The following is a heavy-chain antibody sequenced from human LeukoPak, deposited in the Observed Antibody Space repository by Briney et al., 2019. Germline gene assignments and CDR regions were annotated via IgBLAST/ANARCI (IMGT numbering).Heavy chain of an antibody. CDR1: GFTFSSYE. CDR2: ISSSGETI. Sequence: PGGSLRLSCAASGFTFSSYEMNWVRQAPGKGLEWVSYISSSGETIYYADSVKGRFTISRDNAKNSLYLQMNSLRAEDTAVYYCAELGITMIGGVWGKGTTVTISS. V-gene: IGHV3-48*03. J-gene: IGHJ6*04. D-gene: IGHD3-10*02. CDR3: AELGITMIGGV.